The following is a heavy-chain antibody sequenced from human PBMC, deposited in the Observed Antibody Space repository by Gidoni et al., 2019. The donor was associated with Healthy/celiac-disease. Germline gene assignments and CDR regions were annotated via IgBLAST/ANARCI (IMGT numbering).Heavy chain of an antibody. CDR3: AKGSCGGGDCYWDY. CDR1: GFTFSGYG. D-gene: IGHD2-21*02. J-gene: IGHJ4*02. V-gene: IGHV3-30*18. Sequence: QMKLVESGGGVVQPGRSLRLSCAAAGFTFSGYGMHWVRQAPGKGLEWVAVISYDGSNKYYADSVKGRFTISRDNSKNTLYLQMNSLRAEDTAVYYCAKGSCGGGDCYWDYWGQGTLVTVSS. CDR2: ISYDGSNK.